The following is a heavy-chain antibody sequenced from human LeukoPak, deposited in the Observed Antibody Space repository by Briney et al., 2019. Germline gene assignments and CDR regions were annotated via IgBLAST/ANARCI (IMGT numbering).Heavy chain of an antibody. Sequence: SETLSLTCAVYGGSFSGYYWSWIRQPPGKGLEWIGEINHSGSTNYNPSLKSRVAISVDTSKNQFSLKLSSVTAADTAVYYCAREARAYSLSGAYYYYYMDVWGKGTTVTVSS. J-gene: IGHJ6*03. CDR3: AREARAYSLSGAYYYYYMDV. CDR1: GGSFSGYY. V-gene: IGHV4-34*01. CDR2: INHSGST. D-gene: IGHD2-8*02.